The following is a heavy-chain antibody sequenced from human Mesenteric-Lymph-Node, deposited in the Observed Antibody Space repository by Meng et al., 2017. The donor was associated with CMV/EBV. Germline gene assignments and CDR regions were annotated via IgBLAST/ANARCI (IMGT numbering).Heavy chain of an antibody. V-gene: IGHV1-46*02. CDR2: ITPSRGDT. Sequence: ASGYSLNNHDMHWVRQAPGQGIEWMGIITPSRGDTTYAQKFQGRVMMTSDRSASTAYMELYSLRSEDTAVYYCARGAGITRDWFDPWGQGTLVTVSS. CDR1: GYSLNNHD. CDR3: ARGAGITRDWFDP. J-gene: IGHJ5*02. D-gene: IGHD3-10*01.